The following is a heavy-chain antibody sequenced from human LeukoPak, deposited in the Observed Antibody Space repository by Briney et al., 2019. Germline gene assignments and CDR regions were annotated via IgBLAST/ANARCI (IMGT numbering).Heavy chain of an antibody. CDR2: ISWNSGSI. D-gene: IGHD6-19*01. CDR1: GFTLDDYG. Sequence: GGSLRLSCAPSGFTLDDYGIHCARLDPGKGLGWVSGISWNSGSIGYADSVKVRFTISRDNATHSLYMQMHSLRAEDTSLYSCASSRSGCCQRLGQGTLVTVTS. V-gene: IGHV3-9*01. J-gene: IGHJ1*01. CDR3: ASSRSGCCQR.